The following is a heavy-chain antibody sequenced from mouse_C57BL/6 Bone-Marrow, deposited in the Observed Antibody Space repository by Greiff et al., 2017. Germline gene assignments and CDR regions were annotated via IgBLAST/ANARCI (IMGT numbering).Heavy chain of an antibody. CDR2: ISSGSSTI. CDR3: ATNFGDWYFDV. J-gene: IGHJ1*03. V-gene: IGHV5-17*01. CDR1: GFTFSDYG. Sequence: EVKLVESGGGLVKPGGSLKLSCAASGFTFSDYGMHWVRQAPEKGLEWVAYISSGSSTIYYADTVKGRFTISRDHAKNTLFLQMTSLRSEDTAMYCCATNFGDWYFDVWGTGTTVTVSS.